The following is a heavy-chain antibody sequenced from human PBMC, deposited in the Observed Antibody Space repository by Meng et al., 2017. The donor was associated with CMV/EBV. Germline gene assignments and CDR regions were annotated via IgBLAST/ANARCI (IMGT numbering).Heavy chain of an antibody. J-gene: IGHJ5*02. CDR2: IYTSGST. D-gene: IGHD3-10*01. CDR1: GGSISSYY. V-gene: IGHV4-4*07. Sequence: VQRKDAGPGRLKPSGTRSLTGTVPGGSISSYYWSWIRQPAGKGLEWIGRIYTSGSTNYNPSLKSRVTISVDTSKNQFSLKLSSVTAADTAVYYCATLGILLWFGFDPWGQGTLVTVSS. CDR3: ATLGILLWFGFDP.